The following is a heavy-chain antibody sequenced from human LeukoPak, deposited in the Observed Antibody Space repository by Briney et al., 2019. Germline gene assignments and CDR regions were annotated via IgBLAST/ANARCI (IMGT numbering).Heavy chain of an antibody. CDR3: AKDSYYYDSSGKPPRD. J-gene: IGHJ1*01. V-gene: IGHV3-23*01. Sequence: GGSLRLSCAASGFTFSSYGMSWVRQAPGKGLEWVSAISGSGGSTYYADSVKGRFTISRDNSKNTLYLQMNSLRAEGTAVYYCAKDSYYYDSSGKPPRDWGQGTLVTVSS. CDR1: GFTFSSYG. CDR2: ISGSGGST. D-gene: IGHD3-22*01.